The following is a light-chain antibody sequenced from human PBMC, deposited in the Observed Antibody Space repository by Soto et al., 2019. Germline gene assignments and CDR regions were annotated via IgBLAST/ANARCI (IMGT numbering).Light chain of an antibody. Sequence: EIVMTQSPATLSVFPGERATLSCRASQSVSSNLAWYQQKPGQAPRLLIYGSFTRATGIPARFSGSGSGTEFTLIISSLQSEDFAVYYGQQYNNWPSRTFGQGTKLEIK. J-gene: IGKJ2*01. CDR1: QSVSSN. V-gene: IGKV3-15*01. CDR3: QQYNNWPSRT. CDR2: GSF.